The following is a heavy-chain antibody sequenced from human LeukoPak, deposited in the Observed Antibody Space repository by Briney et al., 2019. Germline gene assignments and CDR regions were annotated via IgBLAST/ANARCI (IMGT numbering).Heavy chain of an antibody. Sequence: SETLSLICTVSGDSITSYYWTWLRQPPGKELEWIGYMYHSGTTSNNPSLKSRVTISVDTSKNQFSLKVRSVTAADTAVYYCARGLGWGATIFDYWGQGALVTVSS. V-gene: IGHV4-59*01. CDR3: ARGLGWGATIFDY. CDR2: MYHSGTT. D-gene: IGHD1-26*01. CDR1: GDSITSYY. J-gene: IGHJ4*02.